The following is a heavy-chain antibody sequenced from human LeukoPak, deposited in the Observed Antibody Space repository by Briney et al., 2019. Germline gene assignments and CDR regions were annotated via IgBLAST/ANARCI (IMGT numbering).Heavy chain of an antibody. CDR3: ARGARGQVHDGHFDY. D-gene: IGHD3-10*01. V-gene: IGHV3-21*01. CDR2: ISSSSSYI. J-gene: IGHJ4*02. CDR1: GFTFSSYS. Sequence: GGSLRLSCAASGFTFSSYSINWVRQAPGKGLEWVSSISSSSSYIYYADSVKGRFTISRDNAKNSLYLQMNSLRAEDTAVYYCARGARGQVHDGHFDYWGQGTLVTVSS.